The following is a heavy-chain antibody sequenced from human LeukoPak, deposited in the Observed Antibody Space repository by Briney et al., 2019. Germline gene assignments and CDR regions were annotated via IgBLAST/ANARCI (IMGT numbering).Heavy chain of an antibody. CDR1: GYTFTGYY. CDR3: ARVMGSSGWYLDDAFDI. V-gene: IGHV1-2*02. J-gene: IGHJ3*02. Sequence: ASVKVSCKASGYTFTGYYMHWVRQAPGQGLEWMGWINPNSGGTNYAQKFQGRVTMTRDTSISTAHMELSRLRSDDTAVYYCARVMGSSGWYLDDAFDIWGQGTMVTVSS. CDR2: INPNSGGT. D-gene: IGHD6-19*01.